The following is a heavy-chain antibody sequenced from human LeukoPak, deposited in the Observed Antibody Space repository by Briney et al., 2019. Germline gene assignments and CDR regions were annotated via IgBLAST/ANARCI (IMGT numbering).Heavy chain of an antibody. CDR1: GYTFTGYY. D-gene: IGHD3-10*01. CDR3: ARVVGDYYMDV. V-gene: IGHV1-2*02. J-gene: IGHJ6*03. CDR2: INPNSGGT. Sequence: ASVKVSCKASGYTFTGYYMHWVRQAPGQGLEWMGWINPNSGGTKYAQQFQGRVTMTRDTSTTTAYMELSSLRSEDTAVYYCARVVGDYYMDVWGKGTTVTISS.